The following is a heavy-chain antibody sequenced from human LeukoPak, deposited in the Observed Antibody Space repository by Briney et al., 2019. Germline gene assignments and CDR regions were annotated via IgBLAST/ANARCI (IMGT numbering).Heavy chain of an antibody. D-gene: IGHD3-16*01. CDR3: AKQSYGDWDFDL. Sequence: PSETLSLTCTVSGGSISSSSYYWGWIRQPPGKGLEWIGSIYYSGNTYYNPSVKSRVSVSVDTSKNQFSLKLTSVTAADTAMYYCAKQSYGDWDFDLWGRGTLVTVSS. V-gene: IGHV4-39*07. CDR1: GGSISSSSYY. J-gene: IGHJ2*01. CDR2: IYYSGNT.